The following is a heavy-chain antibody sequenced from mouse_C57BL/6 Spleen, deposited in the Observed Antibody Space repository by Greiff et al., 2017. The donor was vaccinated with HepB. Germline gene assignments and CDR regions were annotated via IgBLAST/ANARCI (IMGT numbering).Heavy chain of an antibody. J-gene: IGHJ2*01. D-gene: IGHD4-1*01. V-gene: IGHV1-15*01. Sequence: VQLQQSGAELVRPGASVTLSCKASGYTFTDYEMHWVKQTPVHGLEWIGAIDPETGGTAYNQKFKGKAILTADKSSSTAYMELRSLTSEDSAVYYCTRNWDGDLYFDYWGQGTTLTVSS. CDR2: IDPETGGT. CDR1: GYTFTDYE. CDR3: TRNWDGDLYFDY.